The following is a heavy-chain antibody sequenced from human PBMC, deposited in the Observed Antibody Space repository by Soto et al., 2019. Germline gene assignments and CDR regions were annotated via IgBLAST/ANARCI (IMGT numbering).Heavy chain of an antibody. D-gene: IGHD1-26*01. Sequence: QVQLQQWGAGLLKPSETLSLTCAVYGGSFSGYYWSWIRQPPGKGLEWIGEINHSGSTNYNPSLNSRVTISVDTSKNQFSLKLSSVTAADTAVYYCARGGVVLGAIGMWGQGTLVTVSS. CDR3: ARGGVVLGAIGM. CDR1: GGSFSGYY. V-gene: IGHV4-34*01. J-gene: IGHJ4*02. CDR2: INHSGST.